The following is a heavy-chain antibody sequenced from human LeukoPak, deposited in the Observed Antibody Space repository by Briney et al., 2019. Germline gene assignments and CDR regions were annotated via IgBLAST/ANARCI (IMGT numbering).Heavy chain of an antibody. V-gene: IGHV4-34*01. CDR2: INHSGST. Sequence: PSENLSPTCAVYGGSLSGYYWGWIRHPPGEGLEWIGEINHSGSTNYNPSLKSRVTISVDTSKNQFSLKMTSVTAADTAVYYCARFHPNWGLDYWGQGILVTVSS. J-gene: IGHJ4*02. D-gene: IGHD7-27*01. CDR1: GGSLSGYY. CDR3: ARFHPNWGLDY.